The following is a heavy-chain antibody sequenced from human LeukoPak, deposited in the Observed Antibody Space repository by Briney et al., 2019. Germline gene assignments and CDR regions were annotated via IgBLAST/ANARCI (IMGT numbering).Heavy chain of an antibody. V-gene: IGHV4-34*01. CDR1: GGSFSNYY. CDR3: ARAYYDFWSGYAKPLDY. CDR2: INHSGST. D-gene: IGHD3-3*01. Sequence: PSETLSLTCAVDGGSFSNYYWSWIRQPPGKGLEWIGEINHSGSTNYNPSLKSRVTISVDTSKNQFSLKLSSVTAADTAVYYCARAYYDFWSGYAKPLDYWGQGTLVTVSS. J-gene: IGHJ4*02.